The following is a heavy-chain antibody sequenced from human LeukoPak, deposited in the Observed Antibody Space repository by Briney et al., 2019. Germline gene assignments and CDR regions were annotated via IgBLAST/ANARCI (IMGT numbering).Heavy chain of an antibody. Sequence: PGGSLRLSRAASGFTFSSYAMSWVRQAPGKGLEWVSAISGSGGSAYYADSVKGRFTISRDNSKNTLYLQMNSLRAEDTAVYYCAKAPRGTQYYFDYWGQGTLVTVSS. J-gene: IGHJ4*02. CDR1: GFTFSSYA. V-gene: IGHV3-23*01. CDR2: ISGSGGSA. CDR3: AKAPRGTQYYFDY.